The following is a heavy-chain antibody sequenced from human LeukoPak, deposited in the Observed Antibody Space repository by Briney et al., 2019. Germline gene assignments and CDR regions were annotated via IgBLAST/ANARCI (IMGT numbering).Heavy chain of an antibody. CDR3: ERGYIGDFDY. D-gene: IGHD3-10*01. Sequence: AGGSLRLSCAASGFTLSSYWMSGVRQAPGKGLECVANIKQDGSEKYYVDSVKGRFTNARDNAKNSLYLQMSSLRAEATAVYYYERGYIGDFDYWGQGTLVTVSS. J-gene: IGHJ4*02. CDR1: GFTLSSYW. CDR2: IKQDGSEK. V-gene: IGHV3-7*03.